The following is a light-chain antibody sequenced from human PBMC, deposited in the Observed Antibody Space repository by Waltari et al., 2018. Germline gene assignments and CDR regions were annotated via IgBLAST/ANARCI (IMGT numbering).Light chain of an antibody. CDR2: MND. Sequence: QSVLTQPPSASGAPGQRVTISCSGSSSNIENNNVYCYQQVPGTAPKTPIYMNDDGPSGVPDRFSGSTAGTSASLAISGLRSEDEAHYYCAAWDASLGAWLFGGGTKLTVL. J-gene: IGLJ3*02. CDR3: AAWDASLGAWL. CDR1: SSNIENNN. V-gene: IGLV1-47*01.